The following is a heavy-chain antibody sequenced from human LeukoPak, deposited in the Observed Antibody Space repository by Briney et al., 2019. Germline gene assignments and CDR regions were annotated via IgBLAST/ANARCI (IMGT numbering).Heavy chain of an antibody. Sequence: KTSETLSLTCAVYGGPFSGYYWSWIRQPPGKGLEWIGEINHSGSTNYNLSLKSRVTISVDTSKNQFSLKLSSVTAADTAVYYCEYGGYGVDYWGQGTLVTVSS. D-gene: IGHD5-12*01. CDR1: GGPFSGYY. J-gene: IGHJ4*02. CDR2: INHSGST. V-gene: IGHV4-34*01. CDR3: EYGGYGVDY.